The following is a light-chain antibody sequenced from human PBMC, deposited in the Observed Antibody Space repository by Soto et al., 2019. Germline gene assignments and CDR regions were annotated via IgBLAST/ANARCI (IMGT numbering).Light chain of an antibody. V-gene: IGKV1-39*01. Sequence: DLQMTQSPSSLSASVGDRVTITCRASQIIRNHLNWYQHTPGKAPKLLIYADSTLQGVVPSKFRGSGSGTDFTLTISRLQPEDVATYFCQQSLSAPFTFGPRTKV. CDR1: QIIRNH. CDR3: QQSLSAPFT. CDR2: ADS. J-gene: IGKJ3*01.